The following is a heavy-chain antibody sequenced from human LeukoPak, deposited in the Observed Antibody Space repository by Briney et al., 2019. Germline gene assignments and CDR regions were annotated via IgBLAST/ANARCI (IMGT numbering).Heavy chain of an antibody. CDR3: ARDACPALGSSSTSCFDP. CDR1: GYTFTSYY. Sequence: ASVKVSCKASGYTFTSYYMHWVRQAPGQGLEWMGIINPSGGSTTYAQKFQGRVTMTRDTSTSTVYMELSSLRSEDTAVYYCARDACPALGSSSTSCFDPWGQGTLVTVSS. CDR2: INPSGGST. D-gene: IGHD2-2*01. V-gene: IGHV1-46*01. J-gene: IGHJ5*02.